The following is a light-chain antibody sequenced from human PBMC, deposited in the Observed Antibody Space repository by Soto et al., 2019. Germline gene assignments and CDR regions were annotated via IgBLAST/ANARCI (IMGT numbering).Light chain of an antibody. Sequence: QSVLTQPRSVSGSPGQSVTISCTGTSSDVGAYNYVSWYQQHPGKAPKVMIYDVSKRPSGVPDRFSGSKSANTASLTISGLQSEDVADYYCCSYAGSYTYVFGTGTKVTVL. CDR1: SSDVGAYNY. V-gene: IGLV2-11*01. J-gene: IGLJ1*01. CDR3: CSYAGSYTYV. CDR2: DVS.